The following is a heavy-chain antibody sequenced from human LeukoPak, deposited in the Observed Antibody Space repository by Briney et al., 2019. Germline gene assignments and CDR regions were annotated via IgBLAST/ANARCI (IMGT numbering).Heavy chain of an antibody. CDR2: ISSSSYI. V-gene: IGHV3-21*01. CDR1: GFTFSSYS. D-gene: IGHD3-9*01. J-gene: IGHJ5*02. Sequence: PGGSLRLSCAASGFTFSSYSMNWVRQAPGKGLEWVSSISSSSYIYYADSVKGRFTISRDNAKNSLYLQMNSLRAEDTAVYYCAREVEYDILTGQHWFDPWGQGTLVTVSS. CDR3: AREVEYDILTGQHWFDP.